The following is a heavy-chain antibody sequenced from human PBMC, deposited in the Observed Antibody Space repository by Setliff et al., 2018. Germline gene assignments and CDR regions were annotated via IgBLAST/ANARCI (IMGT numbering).Heavy chain of an antibody. CDR2: IYYSGST. D-gene: IGHD3-3*01. V-gene: IGHV4-39*01. Sequence: ETLSLTCTVSGGSISSSSYYWGWIRQPPGKGLEWIGSIYYSGSTYYNPSLKSRVTISVDTSKNQFSLKLSSVTAADTAVYYCAGRSNLGATIFSGAFDIWGQGTMVTVSS. CDR3: AGRSNLGATIFSGAFDI. CDR1: GGSISSSSYY. J-gene: IGHJ3*02.